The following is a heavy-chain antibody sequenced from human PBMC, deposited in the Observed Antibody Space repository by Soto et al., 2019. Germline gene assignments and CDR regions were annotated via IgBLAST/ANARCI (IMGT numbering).Heavy chain of an antibody. J-gene: IGHJ5*02. Sequence: GGSLRLSCAASGFPFSSNSVNWVRQAPGKGLEWVSYITGSGTTTRYADSVKGRFTLSRDNAKNSLFLDMNSLTDEDTAVYYCARDLNWAFDHWGRGTLVTVSS. CDR1: GFPFSSNS. CDR2: ITGSGTTT. CDR3: ARDLNWAFDH. V-gene: IGHV3-48*02. D-gene: IGHD1-1*01.